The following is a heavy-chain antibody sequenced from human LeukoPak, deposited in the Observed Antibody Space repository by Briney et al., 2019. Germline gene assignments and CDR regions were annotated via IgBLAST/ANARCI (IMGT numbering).Heavy chain of an antibody. CDR2: INHSGNT. Sequence: SETLSLTCGVYGGSFSGYYWSWIRQPPGKGLVWIGEINHSGNTNYNPSLKSRVTMSVDTSKNQFSLKLSSVTAADTAVYYCARDPKVTVGVAFDIWGQGTMVTVSS. V-gene: IGHV4-34*01. CDR1: GGSFSGYY. D-gene: IGHD4-23*01. J-gene: IGHJ3*02. CDR3: ARDPKVTVGVAFDI.